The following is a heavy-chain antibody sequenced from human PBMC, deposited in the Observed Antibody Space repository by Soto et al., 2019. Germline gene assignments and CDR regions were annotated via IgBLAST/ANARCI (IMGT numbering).Heavy chain of an antibody. CDR1: GSTFSTYG. V-gene: IGHV3-48*03. CDR2: ISVSGNII. J-gene: IGHJ4*02. Sequence: GGSRRLSCAASGSTFSTYGFNWVRQAPGRGLEWIAYISVSGNIIKYADSVKVRFTISRDNSERTLHLHMSSLRVDDTAVYFCVRDTMRASAAASLDYWGQGTLVTVSS. CDR3: VRDTMRASAAASLDY. D-gene: IGHD6-13*01.